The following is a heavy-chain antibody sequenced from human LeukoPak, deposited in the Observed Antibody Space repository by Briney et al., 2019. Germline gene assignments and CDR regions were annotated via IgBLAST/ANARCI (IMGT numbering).Heavy chain of an antibody. CDR2: IDPTDSYT. CDR3: ARSPSVVDAFDI. Sequence: GESLKISCKGSGYSFTSYWINWVRQMPGKGLEWVGRIDPTDSYTNYIPSFQGHVTISTDKSISTAYLQWRSLKASDTAMYYCARSPSVVDAFDIWGQGTMVTVSS. V-gene: IGHV5-10-1*01. J-gene: IGHJ3*02. CDR1: GYSFTSYW. D-gene: IGHD2-15*01.